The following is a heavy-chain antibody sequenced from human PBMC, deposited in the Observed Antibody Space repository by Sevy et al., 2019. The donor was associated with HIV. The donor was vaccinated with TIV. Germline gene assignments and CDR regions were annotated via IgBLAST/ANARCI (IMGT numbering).Heavy chain of an antibody. CDR2: LSFGCGEI. Sequence: GGSLRLSCAASGFTFSKYSMSWVRQPPGKGLEWVSTLSFGCGEINYADSVKGRFTISRDNTKSSVYLQMNNLRPEETAVYSCEREGCTKPHDYWGQGTLVTVSS. CDR3: EREGCTKPHDY. V-gene: IGHV3-23*01. J-gene: IGHJ4*02. D-gene: IGHD2-8*01. CDR1: GFTFSKYS.